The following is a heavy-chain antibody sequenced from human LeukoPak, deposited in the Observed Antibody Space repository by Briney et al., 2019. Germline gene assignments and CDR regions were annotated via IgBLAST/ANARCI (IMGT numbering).Heavy chain of an antibody. CDR3: ATGKGYYYGSGSYQDY. V-gene: IGHV1-18*01. CDR1: GYTFTNYG. J-gene: IGHJ4*02. Sequence: GASVKVSCKASGYTFTNYGISWVRQAPGQGLEWMGWISAYNGNTNYAQKVQGRVTMTTDTSTSTAYMELSSLRSEDTAVYYCATGKGYYYGSGSYQDYWGQGTLVTVSS. D-gene: IGHD3-10*01. CDR2: ISAYNGNT.